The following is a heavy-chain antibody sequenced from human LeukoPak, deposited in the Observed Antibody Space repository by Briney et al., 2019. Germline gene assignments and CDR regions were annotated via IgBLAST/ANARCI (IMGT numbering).Heavy chain of an antibody. D-gene: IGHD3-3*01. J-gene: IGHJ4*02. CDR3: AALYYDFSF. CDR2: INHSGST. CDR1: GGSFSGYY. V-gene: IGHV4-34*01. Sequence: PSETLSLTCAVYGGSFSGYYWSWIRQPPGKGLEWIGEINHSGSTNYNPSLKSRVTISVDTSKNQFSLKLSSVAAADTAVYYCAALYYDFSFWSQGTLVTVSS.